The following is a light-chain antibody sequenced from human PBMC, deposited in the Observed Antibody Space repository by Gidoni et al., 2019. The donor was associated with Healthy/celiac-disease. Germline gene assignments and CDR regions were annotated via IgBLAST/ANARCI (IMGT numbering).Light chain of an antibody. J-gene: IGLJ2*01. CDR3: CSYAGSYTVV. CDR1: SSDVGGYNY. V-gene: IGLV2-11*01. CDR2: DVS. Sequence: QSALTQPRSVSGSPGQSVPISCTGTSSDVGGYNYVSWYQQHPGKAPKLMIYDVSKRPSGVPDRFSGSKSGNTASLTISGLQAEDEADYYCCSYAGSYTVVFGGGTKLTGL.